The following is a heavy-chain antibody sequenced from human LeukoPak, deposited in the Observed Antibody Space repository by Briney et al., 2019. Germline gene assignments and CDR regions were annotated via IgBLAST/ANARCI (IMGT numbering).Heavy chain of an antibody. CDR3: ARQAYDTGYDAFDI. J-gene: IGHJ3*02. CDR1: GGSISSYY. Sequence: SETLSLTCTVYGGSISSYYWSWIRQPAGKGLEWIGRVYSSGSANYNPSLKSRVTVSVDTSKNHFSLKLRSVTAADTAVYYCARQAYDTGYDAFDIWGQGTMVTVSS. CDR2: VYSSGSA. V-gene: IGHV4-4*07. D-gene: IGHD3-22*01.